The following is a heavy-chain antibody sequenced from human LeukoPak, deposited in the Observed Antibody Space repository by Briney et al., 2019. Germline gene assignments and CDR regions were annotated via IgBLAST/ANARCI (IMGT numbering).Heavy chain of an antibody. J-gene: IGHJ4*02. D-gene: IGHD5-24*01. V-gene: IGHV4-30-2*01. CDR1: GGSISSGGYS. Sequence: PSQTLSLTCAVSGGSISSGGYSWSWIRQPPGKGLEWIGYIYHSESTYYNPSLKSRVTISVDRSKNQFSLKLSSVTAADTAVYYCARARGVRDGYNYSFDYWGQGTLVTVSS. CDR3: ARARGVRDGYNYSFDY. CDR2: IYHSEST.